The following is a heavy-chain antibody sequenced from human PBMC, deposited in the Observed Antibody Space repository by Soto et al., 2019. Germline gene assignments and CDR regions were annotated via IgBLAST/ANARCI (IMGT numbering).Heavy chain of an antibody. CDR2: LWNDGSIK. CDR3: XXXXXXXXXXXELDY. V-gene: IGHV3-33*01. Sequence: HVQLVESGGGAVQPGRSLRLSCEASGFSFSNFGMHWVRQAPGKGLEWVGVLWNDGSIKYYADSVKGRFTISRDNSRNTLYLQMYSXXXXXXXXXXXXXXXXXXXXXXELDYWGQGTLVTVSS. CDR1: GFSFSNFG. J-gene: IGHJ4*02.